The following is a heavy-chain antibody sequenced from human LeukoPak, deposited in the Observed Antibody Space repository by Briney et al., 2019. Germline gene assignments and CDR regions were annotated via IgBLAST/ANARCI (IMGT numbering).Heavy chain of an antibody. CDR1: GFTFSSYG. CDR2: IRYDGSNK. V-gene: IGHV3-30*02. D-gene: IGHD4-11*01. Sequence: QTGGSLRLSCAASGFTFSSYGMHWVRQAPGKGLEWVAFIRYDGSNKYYADSVKGRFTISRDNSKNTLYLQMNSLRAEDTAVYYCAKDLSTVTEWFDPWAREPWSPSPQ. J-gene: IGHJ5*02. CDR3: AKDLSTVTEWFDP.